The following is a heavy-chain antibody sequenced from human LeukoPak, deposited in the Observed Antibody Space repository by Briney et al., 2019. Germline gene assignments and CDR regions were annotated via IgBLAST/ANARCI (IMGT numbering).Heavy chain of an antibody. CDR1: GFTFSSYS. CDR2: IKSKTDGGTT. D-gene: IGHD4-17*01. CDR3: TTDNTVTTEDY. V-gene: IGHV3-15*01. Sequence: GGSLRLSCAASGFTFSSYSMNWVRQAPGKGLEWVGRIKSKTDGGTTDYAAPVKGRFTISRDDSKNTLYLQMNSLKTEDTAVYYCTTDNTVTTEDYWGQGTLVTVSS. J-gene: IGHJ4*02.